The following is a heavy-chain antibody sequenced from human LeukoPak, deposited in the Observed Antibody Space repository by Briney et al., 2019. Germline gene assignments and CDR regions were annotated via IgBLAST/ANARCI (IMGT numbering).Heavy chain of an antibody. V-gene: IGHV3-9*01. CDR2: ISWNSGSI. CDR1: GFTFDDYA. Sequence: AGGSLRLSCAASGFTFDDYAMHWVREAPGKGLEWVSGISWNSGSIGYADSVKGRFTISRDNAKNSLYLQMNSLRAEDTALYYCAKDVYDSSGYRFDYWGQGTPVTVSS. CDR3: AKDVYDSSGYRFDY. D-gene: IGHD3-22*01. J-gene: IGHJ4*02.